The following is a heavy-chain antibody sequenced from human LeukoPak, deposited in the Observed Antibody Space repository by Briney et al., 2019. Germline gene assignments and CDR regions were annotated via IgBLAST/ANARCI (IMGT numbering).Heavy chain of an antibody. D-gene: IGHD1-1*01. CDR2: IKQDGSGK. CDR3: ARAIATDPSRHAFDI. Sequence: GGSLRLSCAASGFTFSSYWMSWVRQAPGKGLEWVANIKQDGSGKYYVDSVKGRFTISRDNAKNSLYLQMNSLRAEDTAVYYCARAIATDPSRHAFDIWGQGTMVTVSS. CDR1: GFTFSSYW. V-gene: IGHV3-7*01. J-gene: IGHJ3*02.